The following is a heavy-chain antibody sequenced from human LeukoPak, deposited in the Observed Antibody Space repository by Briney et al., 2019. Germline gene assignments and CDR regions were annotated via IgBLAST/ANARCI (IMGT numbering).Heavy chain of an antibody. CDR3: ARNRVMGWQLAPFDY. CDR1: GYTFTGYY. V-gene: IGHV1-2*02. D-gene: IGHD4-23*01. J-gene: IGHJ4*02. Sequence: ASVKLSCKASGYTFTGYYIHWVRQSPGQGLEWMGWINPNNGDTNFAQKFEDRVTMTSDTSITTVYMELSRLTSGDTAVYFCARNRVMGWQLAPFDYWGQGAMVIVSS. CDR2: INPNNGDT.